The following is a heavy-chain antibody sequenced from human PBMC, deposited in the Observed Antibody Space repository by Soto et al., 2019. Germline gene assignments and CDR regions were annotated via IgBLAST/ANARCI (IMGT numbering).Heavy chain of an antibody. CDR1: GGTFSSYA. V-gene: IGHV1-69*06. Sequence: QVQLVQSGAEVKKPGSSVKVSCKASGGTFSSYAISWVRQAPGQGLEWMGGIIPIFGTANYAQKFQGRVTITADKSTSTAYMERSSLRSEDTDVYYCAARYSSSWYVGGFDPWGQGTLVTVSS. CDR3: AARYSSSWYVGGFDP. J-gene: IGHJ5*02. CDR2: IIPIFGTA. D-gene: IGHD6-13*01.